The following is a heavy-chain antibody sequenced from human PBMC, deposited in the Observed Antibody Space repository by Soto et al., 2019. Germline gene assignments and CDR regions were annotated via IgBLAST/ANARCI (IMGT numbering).Heavy chain of an antibody. V-gene: IGHV1-18*01. CDR1: GYTFTSYG. J-gene: IGHJ6*02. CDR2: IRAYNGDT. Sequence: ASVKVSCKASGYTFTSYGISWVRQAPGQGLEWMGWIRAYNGDTTYPQKVQGRVTMTMETSTSTAYMELRSLRSDDTAVYYCARIAAESDFAMDVWGQGTTVTVSS. D-gene: IGHD6-25*01. CDR3: ARIAAESDFAMDV.